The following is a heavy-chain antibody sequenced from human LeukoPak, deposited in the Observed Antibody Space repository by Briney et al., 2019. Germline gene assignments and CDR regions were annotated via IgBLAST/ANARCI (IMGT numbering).Heavy chain of an antibody. CDR1: GGSISRYY. Sequence: SETLSLTCTVSGGSISRYYWSWIRQPPGKGLEWIGYINYSGSTKYNPSLKSRVTTSVDTSKNQFSLKLSSVTAADTAVYFCARDPHYGDILNDPFDIWGQGTMVTVSS. D-gene: IGHD4-17*01. V-gene: IGHV4-59*01. CDR3: ARDPHYGDILNDPFDI. CDR2: INYSGST. J-gene: IGHJ3*02.